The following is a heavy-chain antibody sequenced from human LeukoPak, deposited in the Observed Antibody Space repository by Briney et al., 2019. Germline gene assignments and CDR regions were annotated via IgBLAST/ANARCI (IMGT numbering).Heavy chain of an antibody. D-gene: IGHD3-22*01. Sequence: PSETLSLTCTVSGGSISSSSYYWGWIRQPPGKGLEWIGSIYYSGSTYYNPSLKSRVTISVDTPKNQFSLKLSSVTAADTAVYYCARDLYYYDSSGYWLTGAFDIWGQGTMVTVSS. CDR1: GGSISSSSYY. CDR2: IYYSGST. V-gene: IGHV4-39*07. CDR3: ARDLYYYDSSGYWLTGAFDI. J-gene: IGHJ3*02.